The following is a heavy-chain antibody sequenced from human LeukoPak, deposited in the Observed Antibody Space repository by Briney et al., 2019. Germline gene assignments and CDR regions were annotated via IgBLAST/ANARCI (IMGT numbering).Heavy chain of an antibody. CDR1: GFTFSTYR. Sequence: GGSLRLSCAASGFTFSTYRMHWVRQAPGKGLEWVAVISYDGSNKYYADSVKGRFTISRDNSKNTLYLQMNSLRAEDTAVYYCARGQIIVATILDYYYGMDVWGQGTTVTVSS. J-gene: IGHJ6*02. V-gene: IGHV3-30-3*01. CDR3: ARGQIIVATILDYYYGMDV. CDR2: ISYDGSNK. D-gene: IGHD5-12*01.